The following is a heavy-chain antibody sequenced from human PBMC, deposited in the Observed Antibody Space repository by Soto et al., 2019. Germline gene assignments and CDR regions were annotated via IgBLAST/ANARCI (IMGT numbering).Heavy chain of an antibody. D-gene: IGHD5-18*01. J-gene: IGHJ4*02. CDR2: ISGSGGST. Sequence: GGSLRLSCAASGFTFSSYAMSWVRQAPGKGLEWVSAISGSGGSTYYADSVKGRFTISGDNSKNTLYLQMNSLRAEDTAVYYCAHAPGYSYGPRGYWGQGTLVTVSS. CDR1: GFTFSSYA. CDR3: AHAPGYSYGPRGY. V-gene: IGHV3-23*01.